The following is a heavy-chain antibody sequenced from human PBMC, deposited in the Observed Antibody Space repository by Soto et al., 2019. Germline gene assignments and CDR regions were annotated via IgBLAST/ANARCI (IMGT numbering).Heavy chain of an antibody. CDR3: ARGSTTEKVDS. V-gene: IGHV4-39*07. J-gene: IGHJ4*02. CDR2: IYYSGTT. Sequence: PSETLSLTCTVSGGSISNSYFWAWIRQPPGKGLEWIGSIYYSGTTYYNPSLRSRVTISADTSMNQFSLALTSVTAADTAIYYCARGSTTEKVDSWGQGILVTVSS. CDR1: GGSISNSYF.